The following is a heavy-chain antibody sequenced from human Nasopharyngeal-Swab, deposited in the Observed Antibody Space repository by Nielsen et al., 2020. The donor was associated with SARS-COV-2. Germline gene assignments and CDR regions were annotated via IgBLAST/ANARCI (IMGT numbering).Heavy chain of an antibody. CDR3: ARDTGSSNGYGETGWFDP. V-gene: IGHV3-33*01. J-gene: IGHJ5*02. Sequence: GGSLRLSCAASGFTSSSYGMHWVRQAPGKGLEWVAVIWYDGSNKYYADSVKGRFTVSRDNSKNTLYLQMNSLRAEVTDVYYCARDTGSSNGYGETGWFDPWGQGTLVTVSS. CDR2: IWYDGSNK. D-gene: IGHD4-17*01. CDR1: GFTSSSYG.